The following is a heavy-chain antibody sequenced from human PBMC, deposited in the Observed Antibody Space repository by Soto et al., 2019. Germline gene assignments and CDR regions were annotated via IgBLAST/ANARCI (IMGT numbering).Heavy chain of an antibody. CDR3: AKNSFSGSKRILDS. Sequence: VQLVESGGGVVQPGRSLRLSCAASGFRDGFPFSDYDMHWVRQAPGKGLEWVALISFDGSTKNYVDSVEGRFTISRDNSRDTLFLQMDSLRPEDTAVYYCAKNSFSGSKRILDSWGQGTLVTVSS. CDR2: ISFDGSTK. CDR1: GFRDGFPFSDYD. J-gene: IGHJ4*02. D-gene: IGHD1-26*01. V-gene: IGHV3-30*18.